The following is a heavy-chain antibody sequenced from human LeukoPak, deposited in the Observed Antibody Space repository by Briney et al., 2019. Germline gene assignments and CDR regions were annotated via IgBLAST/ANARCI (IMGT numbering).Heavy chain of an antibody. Sequence: GASVKVSCKASGYTFTSYGISWVRQAPGQGLEWMGWISAYNGNTNYAQKLQGRVTMTTDTSTSTAYMELRSLRSDDTAVYYCARSRRDYYDSSGYYYLTYWGQGTLVTVSS. J-gene: IGHJ4*02. D-gene: IGHD3-22*01. CDR3: ARSRRDYYDSSGYYYLTY. CDR2: ISAYNGNT. CDR1: GYTFTSYG. V-gene: IGHV1-18*01.